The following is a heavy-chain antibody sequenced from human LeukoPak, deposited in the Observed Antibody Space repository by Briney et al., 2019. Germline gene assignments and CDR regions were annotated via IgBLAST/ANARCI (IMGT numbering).Heavy chain of an antibody. CDR2: ISGSGGST. CDR3: AKDSDTAMVHYYYYMDV. J-gene: IGHJ6*03. V-gene: IGHV3-23*01. D-gene: IGHD5-18*01. CDR1: GFTFSSDA. Sequence: GGSLRLSCAASGFTFSSDAMSWVRQAPGKGLEWVSAISGSGGSTYYADSVKARFTISRDNSKNTLYLQMNSLRAEDTAVYYCAKDSDTAMVHYYYYMDVWGKGNTVTISS.